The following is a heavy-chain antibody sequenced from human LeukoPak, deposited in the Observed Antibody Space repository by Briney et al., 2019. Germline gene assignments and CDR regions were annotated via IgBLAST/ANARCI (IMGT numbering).Heavy chain of an antibody. D-gene: IGHD5-12*01. CDR3: ARDRAVATIGGVDY. CDR2: ISPNSGGT. Sequence: GASVRVSCKASGYTFTGYYMHWVRQAPGLGVEWMGWISPNSGGTNYAQKFQGRVTMTRDTSISTAYMELSRLRSDDTAVYYCARDRAVATIGGVDYWGQGTLVTVSS. J-gene: IGHJ4*02. CDR1: GYTFTGYY. V-gene: IGHV1-2*02.